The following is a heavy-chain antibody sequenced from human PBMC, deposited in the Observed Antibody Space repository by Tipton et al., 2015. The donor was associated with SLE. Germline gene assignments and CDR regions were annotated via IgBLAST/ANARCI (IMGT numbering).Heavy chain of an antibody. CDR3: ARAPEVGDSDFDY. Sequence: SLRLSCAASGFTFSSYEMNWVRQAPGKGLVWVSRISSDGSITSYADSVKGRFTISRDNAKNTLYLQMNSLRAEDTAVFYCARAPEVGDSDFDYWGQGTLVTVSS. V-gene: IGHV3-74*01. CDR2: ISSDGSIT. J-gene: IGHJ4*02. D-gene: IGHD1-26*01. CDR1: GFTFSSYE.